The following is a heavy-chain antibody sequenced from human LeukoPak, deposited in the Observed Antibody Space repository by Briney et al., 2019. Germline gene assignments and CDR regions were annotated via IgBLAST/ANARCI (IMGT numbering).Heavy chain of an antibody. CDR3: ARGTEYLAPY. D-gene: IGHD2-2*01. CDR1: GGSFSGYY. Sequence: SETLSLTCAVYGGSFSGYYWSWIRQPPGKGLEWIGEINHSGSTNYNPSLKSRVTISVDTSKNQFSLKLSSVTAADTAVYYCARGTEYLAPYWGQGTLVTVSS. J-gene: IGHJ4*02. V-gene: IGHV4-34*01. CDR2: INHSGST.